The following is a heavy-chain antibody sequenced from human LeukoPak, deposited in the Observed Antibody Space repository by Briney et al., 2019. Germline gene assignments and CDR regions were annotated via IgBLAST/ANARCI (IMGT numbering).Heavy chain of an antibody. D-gene: IGHD6-13*01. CDR1: GFTFSSYA. CDR3: AKLSGYSSSWYPVGWFDP. J-gene: IGHJ5*02. Sequence: GGSLRLSCAASGFTFSSYAMSWVRQAPGKGLEWVSVISGSGDTTNYADSVKGRFTISRDNSKNTLYLQMNSLRAEDTAVYYCAKLSGYSSSWYPVGWFDPWGQGTLVTVSS. CDR2: ISGSGDTT. V-gene: IGHV3-23*01.